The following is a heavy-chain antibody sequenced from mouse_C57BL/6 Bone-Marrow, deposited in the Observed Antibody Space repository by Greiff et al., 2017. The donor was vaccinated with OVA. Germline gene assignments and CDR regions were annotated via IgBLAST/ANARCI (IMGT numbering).Heavy chain of an antibody. J-gene: IGHJ2*01. CDR2: ILPGSGST. Sequence: VQLQESGAELMKPGASVKLSCKATGYTFTGYWIEWVKQRPGHGLEWIGEILPGSGSTNSNEKFKGKATFTADTSSNTAYMQLSSLTTEDSAIYYCARKGVGTGVDYWGQGTTLTVSS. CDR3: ARKGVGTGVDY. V-gene: IGHV1-9*01. CDR1: GYTFTGYW. D-gene: IGHD1-3*01.